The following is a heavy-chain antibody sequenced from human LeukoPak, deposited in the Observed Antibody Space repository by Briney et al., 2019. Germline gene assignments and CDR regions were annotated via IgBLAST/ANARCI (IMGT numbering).Heavy chain of an antibody. CDR3: ARDREPLGMVATVSDY. Sequence: GGSLRLSCAASGFTFSSYWMSWARQAPGKGLEWVANIKKDGSEKYYVDSVKGRFTISRDNARNSLYLQMNSLRAEDTAVYYCARDREPLGMVATVSDYWGQGTLVTVSS. V-gene: IGHV3-7*01. CDR1: GFTFSSYW. CDR2: IKKDGSEK. J-gene: IGHJ4*02. D-gene: IGHD5-12*01.